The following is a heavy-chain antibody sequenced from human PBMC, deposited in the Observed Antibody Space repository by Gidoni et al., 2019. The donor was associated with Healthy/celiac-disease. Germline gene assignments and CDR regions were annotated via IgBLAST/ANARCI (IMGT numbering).Heavy chain of an antibody. Sequence: QVQLQQWGAGLLKPSETLSLTYAVYGGSFSGYYWSWIRQPPGKGLEWIGEINHSGSTNYNPSLKSRVTISVDTSKNQFSLKLSSVTAADTAVYYCARVGYYGSSMDVWGKGTTVTVSS. J-gene: IGHJ6*03. CDR2: INHSGST. V-gene: IGHV4-34*01. CDR3: ARVGYYGSSMDV. CDR1: GGSFSGYY. D-gene: IGHD3-10*01.